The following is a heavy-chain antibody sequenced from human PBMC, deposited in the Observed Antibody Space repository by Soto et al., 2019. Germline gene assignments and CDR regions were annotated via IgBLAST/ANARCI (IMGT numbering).Heavy chain of an antibody. CDR2: IYYSGST. Sequence: PSETLSLTCTVSGGSMSTSAYYWSWIRQHPGKGLEWIGYIYYSGSTFYNPSLMSRVTISVDTSKHQFSLKMTSVTAADTAIYYCARHVSAVGRRGYFDFWGLGTLVTVS. CDR3: ARHVSAVGRRGYFDF. D-gene: IGHD5-18*01. V-gene: IGHV4-31*03. J-gene: IGHJ4*02. CDR1: GGSMSTSAYY.